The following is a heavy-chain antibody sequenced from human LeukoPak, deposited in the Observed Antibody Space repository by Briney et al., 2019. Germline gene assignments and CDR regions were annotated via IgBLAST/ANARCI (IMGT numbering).Heavy chain of an antibody. J-gene: IGHJ6*03. Sequence: PGGSLRLSCAASGFTFNDYWMQWVRQAPGKGLEWVANINYDGSARYYVDSVKGRFTISRDNSKNTLYLQMNSLRAEDTAVYYCAKVVVVPAAPYYYYYMDVWGKGTTVTVSS. CDR2: INYDGSAR. D-gene: IGHD2-2*01. CDR3: AKVVVVPAAPYYYYYMDV. CDR1: GFTFNDYW. V-gene: IGHV3-7*03.